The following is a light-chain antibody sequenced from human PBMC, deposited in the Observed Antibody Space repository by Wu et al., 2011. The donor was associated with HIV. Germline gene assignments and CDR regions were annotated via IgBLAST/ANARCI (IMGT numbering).Light chain of an antibody. CDR2: GTS. CDR1: QSVSSSY. J-gene: IGKJ2*03. CDR3: QQYINWPPYS. Sequence: EIVLTQSPGTLSLSPGERATLSCRASQSVSSSYLAWYQQKPGQAPRLLFYGTSNRATGIPDRFSGSGSGTDFTLSISRLQSEDFALYYCQQYINWPPYSFGQGTKVEIK. V-gene: IGKV3-20*01.